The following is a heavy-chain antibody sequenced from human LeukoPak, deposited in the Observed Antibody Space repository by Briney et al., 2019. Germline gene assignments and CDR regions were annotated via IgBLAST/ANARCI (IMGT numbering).Heavy chain of an antibody. CDR2: ISAYNGNT. CDR3: ARWKGRGSYYTEYYFDY. CDR1: GYTFTSYG. Sequence: ASVKVSCKASGYTFTSYGISWVRQAPGQGLEWMGWISAYNGNTNYAQKLQGRVTMTTDTSTSTAYMELRSLRSDDTAVYYCARWKGRGSYYTEYYFDYWGQGTLVTVSS. D-gene: IGHD3-10*01. J-gene: IGHJ4*02. V-gene: IGHV1-18*01.